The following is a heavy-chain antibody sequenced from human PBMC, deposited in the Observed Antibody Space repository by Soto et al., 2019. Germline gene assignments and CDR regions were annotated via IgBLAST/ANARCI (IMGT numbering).Heavy chain of an antibody. D-gene: IGHD3-3*01. Sequence: GESLKISCKGSGYSFTSYWISWVRQMPGKGLEWMGRIDPSDSYTNYSPSFQGHVTISADKSISTAYLQWSSLKAPDTAMYYCARCRIGYYAPVDYWGQGTLVTVSS. CDR2: IDPSDSYT. V-gene: IGHV5-10-1*01. CDR3: ARCRIGYYAPVDY. CDR1: GYSFTSYW. J-gene: IGHJ4*02.